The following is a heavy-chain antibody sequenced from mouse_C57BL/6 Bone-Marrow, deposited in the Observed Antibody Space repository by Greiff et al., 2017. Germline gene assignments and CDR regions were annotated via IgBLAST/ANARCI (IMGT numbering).Heavy chain of an antibody. D-gene: IGHD4-1*01. V-gene: IGHV5-6*01. CDR2: ISSGGSYT. J-gene: IGHJ2*01. CDR1: GFTFSSYG. CDR3: ARKLFDY. Sequence: EVQLVESGGDLVKPGGSLKLSCAASGFTFSSYGMSWFRQTPDKRLEWVATISSGGSYTYYPDSVKGRFTISRDNAKNTLYLQMSSLKSEDTARYYCARKLFDYWGQCTTLPVSS.